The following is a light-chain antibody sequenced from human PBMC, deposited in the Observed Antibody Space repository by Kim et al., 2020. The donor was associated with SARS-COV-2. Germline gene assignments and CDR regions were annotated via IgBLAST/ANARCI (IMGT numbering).Light chain of an antibody. J-gene: IGLJ1*01. Sequence: VALGQTARITCGGNNIGSKNVHWYQQKPGQAPVLVIYRDSNRPSGIPERFSGANSGNTATLTISRAQAGDEADYYCQVWDSSTYVFGTGTKVTVL. CDR1: NIGSKN. CDR3: QVWDSSTYV. V-gene: IGLV3-9*01. CDR2: RDS.